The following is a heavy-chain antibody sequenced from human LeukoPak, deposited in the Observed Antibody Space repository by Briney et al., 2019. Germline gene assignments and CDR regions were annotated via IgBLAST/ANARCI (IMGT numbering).Heavy chain of an antibody. Sequence: ASVKVSCKASGYTFTSYGISWVRQAPGQGLEWMGWISAYNGNTNYAQKLQGRVTMTTDTSTSTAYMELRSLRSDDTAVYYCARALRYCSSTSCYCWFDPWGQGTLVTVSS. CDR1: GYTFTSYG. J-gene: IGHJ5*02. CDR3: ARALRYCSSTSCYCWFDP. D-gene: IGHD2-2*01. CDR2: ISAYNGNT. V-gene: IGHV1-18*01.